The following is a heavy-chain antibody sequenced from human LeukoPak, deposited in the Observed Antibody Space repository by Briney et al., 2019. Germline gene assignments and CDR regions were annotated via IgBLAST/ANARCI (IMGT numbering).Heavy chain of an antibody. CDR3: AKETNQRPSSHPEPY. J-gene: IGHJ4*02. CDR1: GFTFSIYA. CDR2: MSGSGDRT. D-gene: IGHD6-13*01. V-gene: IGHV3-23*01. Sequence: GGSLRLSCAASGFTFSIYATSWVRQAPGKGLEWVSVMSGSGDRTYYADSVKGRFTISRDNSKNTLYLQINNLRAEDTAVYYCAKETNQRPSSHPEPYWGQGTLVTVSS.